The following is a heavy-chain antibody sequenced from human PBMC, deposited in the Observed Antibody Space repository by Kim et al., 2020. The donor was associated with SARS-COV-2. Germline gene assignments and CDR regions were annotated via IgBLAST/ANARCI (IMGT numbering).Heavy chain of an antibody. CDR2: ISAYNGNT. D-gene: IGHD6-13*01. V-gene: IGHV1-18*04. CDR3: ARKAYSSSWYPRLETSFDY. Sequence: ASVKVSCKASGYTFTSYGISWVRQAPGQGLEWMGWISAYNGNTNYAQKLQGRVTMTTDTSTSTAYMELRSLRSDDTAVYDCARKAYSSSWYPRLETSFDYWGQGTLVTVSS. CDR1: GYTFTSYG. J-gene: IGHJ4*02.